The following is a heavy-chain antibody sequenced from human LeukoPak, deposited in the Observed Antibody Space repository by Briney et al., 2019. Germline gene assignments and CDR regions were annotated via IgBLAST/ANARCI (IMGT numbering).Heavy chain of an antibody. CDR3: AKDGYSGIAAAGLFDY. J-gene: IGHJ4*02. CDR1: GFTFSDYY. V-gene: IGHV3-11*01. CDR2: ISSSGSTI. D-gene: IGHD6-13*01. Sequence: GGSLRLSCAASGFTFSDYYMSWIRQAPGKGLEWVSYISSSGSTIYYADSVKGRFTISRDNAKNSLYLQMNSLRAEDTALYYCAKDGYSGIAAAGLFDYWGQGTLVTVSS.